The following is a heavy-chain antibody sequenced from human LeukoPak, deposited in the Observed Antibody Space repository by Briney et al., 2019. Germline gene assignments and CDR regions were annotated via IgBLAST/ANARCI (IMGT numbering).Heavy chain of an antibody. CDR3: ARHGGSGSHFDHQRVCDM. CDR1: GGSIGNYY. Sequence: PSDTLSLTCIVSGGSIGNYYWSWIRQPPGGGLEWIGYMHYSGNNNYNPSLKCRATVSIDTSKNQFSLGVVSVTAADTAVYYCARHGGSGSHFDHQRVCDMWGRETVDTVSS. J-gene: IGHJ3*02. CDR2: MHYSGNN. V-gene: IGHV4-59*08. D-gene: IGHD3-10*01.